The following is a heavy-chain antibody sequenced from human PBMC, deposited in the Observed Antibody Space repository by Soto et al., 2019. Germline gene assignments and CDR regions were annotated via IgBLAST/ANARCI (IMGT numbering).Heavy chain of an antibody. J-gene: IGHJ6*02. Sequence: QVRLEESGPGLVKPSETLSLICSVSCGSVNNANYFWNWIRHHPENGLEWIGYIYYSGSTRYNPSFKTRATLSIDTSKNQFSLRLNSVTVADTAVYFCARDADYGGSRGGMDVWGRGTTVTVSS. CDR1: CGSVNNANYF. CDR3: ARDADYGGSRGGMDV. V-gene: IGHV4-31*03. D-gene: IGHD4-17*01. CDR2: IYYSGST.